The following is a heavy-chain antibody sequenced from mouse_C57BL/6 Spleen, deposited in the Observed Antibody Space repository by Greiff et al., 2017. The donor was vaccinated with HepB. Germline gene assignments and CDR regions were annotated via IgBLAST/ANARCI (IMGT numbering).Heavy chain of an antibody. CDR2: LYPRSGNT. CDR3: AREGITTVVAYYFDY. D-gene: IGHD1-1*01. J-gene: IGHJ2*01. CDR1: GYTFTSYG. V-gene: IGHV1-81*01. Sequence: QVQLPQSGAALARPGASVKLSCKASGYTFTSYGISWVKQRTGQGLEWIGELYPRSGNTYYNEKFKGKATLTADKYSSTAYMELRSLTSEDSAVYFCAREGITTVVAYYFDYWGQGTTLTVSS.